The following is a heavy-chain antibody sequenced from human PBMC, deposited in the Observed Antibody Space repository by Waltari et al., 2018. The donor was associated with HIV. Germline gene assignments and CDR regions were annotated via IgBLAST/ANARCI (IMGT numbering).Heavy chain of an antibody. CDR3: ARVIGDIVVVPAAPIYGMDV. D-gene: IGHD2-2*01. V-gene: IGHV1-69*12. CDR1: GGPFSRYA. Sequence: QVQLVQSGAEVKKPGSSVKVSCKASGGPFSRYATSWVRPAPGQGLRWLGGIIPIFGTANYAQKFQGRVTITADESTSTAYMELSSLRSEDTAVYYCARVIGDIVVVPAAPIYGMDVWGQGTTVTVSS. J-gene: IGHJ6*02. CDR2: IIPIFGTA.